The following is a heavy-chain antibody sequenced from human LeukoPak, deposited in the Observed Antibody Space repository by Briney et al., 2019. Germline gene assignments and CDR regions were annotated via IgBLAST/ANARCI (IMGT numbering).Heavy chain of an antibody. Sequence: GRSLRLSCAASGFTFSPYGMHWVRQAPGKGLEWVAVISYDGSNKYYADSAKGRFTISRDNSRNTLYLQMNSLTPEDTAVYYCARSVDRITMVRAVNYWGQGTLVTVSS. J-gene: IGHJ4*02. CDR2: ISYDGSNK. V-gene: IGHV3-30*03. CDR1: GFTFSPYG. D-gene: IGHD3-10*01. CDR3: ARSVDRITMVRAVNY.